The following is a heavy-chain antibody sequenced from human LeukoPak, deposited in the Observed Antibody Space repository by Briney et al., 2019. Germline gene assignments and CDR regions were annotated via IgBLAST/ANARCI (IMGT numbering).Heavy chain of an antibody. CDR2: IIPIFGTA. V-gene: IGHV1-69*01. CDR3: ASSGGLRYFDWSHMDV. J-gene: IGHJ6*03. Sequence: SVKVSCKASGGTFSTYAISWVRQAPGQGLEWMGGIIPIFGTANYAQKFQGRVTITADESTSTAYMELSSLRSEDTAVYYCASSGGLRYFDWSHMDVWGKGTTVTVSS. D-gene: IGHD3-9*01. CDR1: GGTFSTYA.